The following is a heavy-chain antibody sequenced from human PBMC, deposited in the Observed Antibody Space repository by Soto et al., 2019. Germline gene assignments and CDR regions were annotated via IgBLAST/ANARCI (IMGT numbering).Heavy chain of an antibody. CDR3: ARRPPTVTTYSFDY. CDR2: SYYSGTT. Sequence: SETLSLTCTVSGGSISSVGYYWGWIRQPPGKGLEWIATSYYSGTTYYNPSLKSRVTISVDTSKNQFSLKLSSVTAADTAVYYCARRPPTVTTYSFDYWGQGALVTVSS. D-gene: IGHD4-17*01. J-gene: IGHJ4*02. CDR1: GGSISSVGYY. V-gene: IGHV4-39*01.